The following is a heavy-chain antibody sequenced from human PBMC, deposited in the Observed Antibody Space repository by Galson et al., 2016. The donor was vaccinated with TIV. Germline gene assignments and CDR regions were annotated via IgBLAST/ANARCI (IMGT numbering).Heavy chain of an antibody. V-gene: IGHV3-23*01. Sequence: SLRLSCAASGFTFSSYAMSWVRRTPGKGLGWVSTFSGSPATTYYADSVKGRFTISRDNSKNTLYLQMNSLRAEDTAQYYCAKGTLATCSGVRCYYFDSWGQGTLVTVSS. CDR1: GFTFSSYA. CDR2: FSGSPATT. J-gene: IGHJ4*02. D-gene: IGHD2-15*01. CDR3: AKGTLATCSGVRCYYFDS.